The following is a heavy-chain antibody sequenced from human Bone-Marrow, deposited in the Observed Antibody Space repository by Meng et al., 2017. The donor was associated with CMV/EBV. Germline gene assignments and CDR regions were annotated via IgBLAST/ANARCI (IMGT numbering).Heavy chain of an antibody. V-gene: IGHV3-9*03. D-gene: IGHD2-21*01. CDR1: GFTFDDYA. CDR3: ARDALTGYSSEYYFDY. CDR2: ISWNSGSI. Sequence: GGSLKISCAASGFTFDDYAMHWVRQAPGKGLEWVSGISWNSGSIGYADSVKGRFTISRDNAKNSLYLQMNSLRAEDMALYYCARDALTGYSSEYYFDYWGQGTLVTVSS. J-gene: IGHJ4*02.